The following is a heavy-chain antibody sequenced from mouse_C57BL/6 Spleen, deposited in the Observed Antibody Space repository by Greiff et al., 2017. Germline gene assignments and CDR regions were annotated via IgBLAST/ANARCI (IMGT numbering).Heavy chain of an antibody. D-gene: IGHD1-1*01. CDR2: INPNNGGT. J-gene: IGHJ4*01. V-gene: IGHV1-18*01. Sequence: EVQRVESGPELVKPGASVKIPCKASGYTFTDYNMDWVKQSHGKSLEWIGDINPNNGGTIYNQKFKGKATLTVDKSSSTAYMELRSLTSEDTAVYYCALMYYYGSSYVDYWGQGTSVTVSS. CDR1: GYTFTDYN. CDR3: ALMYYYGSSYVDY.